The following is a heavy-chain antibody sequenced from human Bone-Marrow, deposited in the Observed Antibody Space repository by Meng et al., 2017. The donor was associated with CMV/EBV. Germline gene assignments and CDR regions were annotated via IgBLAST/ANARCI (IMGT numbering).Heavy chain of an antibody. D-gene: IGHD1-7*01. CDR1: GFTVSSNY. J-gene: IGHJ4*02. CDR3: ARGGTTTPLGY. V-gene: IGHV3-53*01. Sequence: GSLKISCAASGFTVSSNYMSWVRQAPGKGLEWVSVIYSGGSTYYADSVKGRFTISRDNSKNTLYLQMNSLRAEDTAVYYCARGGTTTPLGYWGQGTLVTVSS. CDR2: IYSGGST.